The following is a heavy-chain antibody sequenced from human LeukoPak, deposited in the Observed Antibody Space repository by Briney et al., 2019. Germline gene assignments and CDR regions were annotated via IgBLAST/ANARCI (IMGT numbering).Heavy chain of an antibody. D-gene: IGHD6-13*01. CDR3: ARGTGSDSWYIDY. V-gene: IGHV3-7*02. Sequence: GGSLRLSCAASGFTFSNYWMSWVRQAPGKGLEWVANIKQDGREKYYVDSGKGRFTISRDNAKNSLYLQMNSLRVEDTAVYYCARGTGSDSWYIDYWGQGTLVSVSS. CDR1: GFTFSNYW. CDR2: IKQDGREK. J-gene: IGHJ4*02.